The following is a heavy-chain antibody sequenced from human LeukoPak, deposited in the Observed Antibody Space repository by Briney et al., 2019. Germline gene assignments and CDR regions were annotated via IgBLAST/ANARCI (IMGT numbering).Heavy chain of an antibody. Sequence: GESLKISCKGSGYSFTSYWIGWVRQMPGKGLEWMGIIYPGDSDTRYSPSFQGQVTISADKSISTAYPQWSSLKASDTAMYYCARHVLDYYGSGSYYFDYWGQGTLVTVSS. CDR3: ARHVLDYYGSGSYYFDY. V-gene: IGHV5-51*01. CDR2: IYPGDSDT. J-gene: IGHJ4*02. CDR1: GYSFTSYW. D-gene: IGHD3-10*01.